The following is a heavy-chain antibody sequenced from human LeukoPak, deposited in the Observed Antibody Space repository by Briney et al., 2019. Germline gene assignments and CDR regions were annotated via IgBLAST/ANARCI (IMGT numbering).Heavy chain of an antibody. D-gene: IGHD6-19*01. J-gene: IGHJ4*02. CDR1: GFTFSSYA. CDR2: ISGSDTNT. CDR3: AKDGWYL. V-gene: IGHV3-23*01. Sequence: PGGSLRLSCAASGFTFSSYAMSWVRQAPGKGLEWVSAISGSDTNTYYADSVKGRFTISRDNSKNTLYLQMNGPRAEDTAVYYCAKDGWYLWGQGTLVTVSS.